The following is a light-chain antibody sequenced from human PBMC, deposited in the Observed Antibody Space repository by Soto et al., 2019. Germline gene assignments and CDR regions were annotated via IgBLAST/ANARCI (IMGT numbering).Light chain of an antibody. CDR3: SAWTRSNTVL. Sequence: QSALTQPASVSGSPGQSIAISCTGTSSYVGAYNYVFWYQQYTGKVPKLMIYDVCNRPSGVSDRFSGSKSGNTASLTISGLQAEDDADYYCSAWTRSNTVLFGGGTKLTAL. V-gene: IGLV2-14*03. CDR2: DVC. CDR1: SSYVGAYNY. J-gene: IGLJ3*02.